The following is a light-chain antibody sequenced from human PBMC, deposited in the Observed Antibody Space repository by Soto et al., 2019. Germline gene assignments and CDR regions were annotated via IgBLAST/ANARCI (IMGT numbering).Light chain of an antibody. J-gene: IGLJ1*01. V-gene: IGLV1-51*02. Sequence: CVLTKPLSGSAAAGREVSISCSGSSSNIGKYYVSWHQQLPGTAPKLLIYENDKRPSGIPDRFSGSKSGTSATLGITGLQTGDEADYYCGTWDSSLTTFVFGTGTKVTVL. CDR1: SSNIGKYY. CDR3: GTWDSSLTTFV. CDR2: END.